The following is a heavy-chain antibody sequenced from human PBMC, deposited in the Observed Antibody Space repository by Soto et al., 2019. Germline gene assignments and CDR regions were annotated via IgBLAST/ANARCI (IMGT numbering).Heavy chain of an antibody. J-gene: IGHJ6*02. V-gene: IGHV1-18*01. D-gene: IGHD3-10*01. CDR1: GYTLTSYG. CDR2: ISAYNGNT. CDR3: AREGREYYYGSGHHTGMDV. Sequence: ASVKVSCKASGYTLTSYGISWVRQAPGQGLEWMGWISAYNGNTNYAQKLQGRVTMTTDTSTSTAYMELRSLRSDDTAVYYCAREGREYYYGSGHHTGMDVWGQGTTVTVSS.